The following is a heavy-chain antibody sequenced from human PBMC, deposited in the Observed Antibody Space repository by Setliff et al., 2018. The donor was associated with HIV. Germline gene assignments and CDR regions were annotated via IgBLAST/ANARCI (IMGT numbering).Heavy chain of an antibody. D-gene: IGHD6-19*01. Sequence: GASVKVSCKASGYTFNSYGISWVRQAPGQGPGWVGWIATYNGNTNYAQRLQGRVTLTTDTSTSTAYMELRSLRFDDTAVYFCARGVSQAYTYGSGAYYYFDFWGLGTLVTVSS. CDR2: IATYNGNT. V-gene: IGHV1-18*01. CDR1: GYTFNSYG. J-gene: IGHJ4*02. CDR3: ARGVSQAYTYGSGAYYYFDF.